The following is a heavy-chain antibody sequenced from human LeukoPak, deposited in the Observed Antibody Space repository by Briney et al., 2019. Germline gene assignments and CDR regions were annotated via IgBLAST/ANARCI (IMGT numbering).Heavy chain of an antibody. CDR2: IGGSDGRT. D-gene: IGHD3-22*01. CDR3: AKDSSSYDWGYMDV. V-gene: IGHV3-23*01. J-gene: IGHJ6*03. Sequence: GGSLRLSCAASGFTSSTYAMSWVRQAPGKGLEWVSLIGGSDGRTRYADSVKGRFTISRDNSKNTLYLEMNSLRAEDTAVYYCAKDSSSYDWGYMDVWGKGTTVTNSS. CDR1: GFTSSTYA.